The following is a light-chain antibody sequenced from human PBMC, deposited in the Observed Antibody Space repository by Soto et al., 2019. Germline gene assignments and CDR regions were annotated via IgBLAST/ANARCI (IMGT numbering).Light chain of an antibody. CDR1: HTISTW. CDR3: QQYNYHPWT. V-gene: IGKV1-5*03. CDR2: KAS. J-gene: IGKJ1*01. Sequence: DIQMTQSPSTLSASVGDKVNITCRASHTISTWLAWYRQKPGKAPELLIYKASNLQSGVPSRFSGSGSGTEFTLTINRLQPDDVATYYCQQYNYHPWTFGQGTTV.